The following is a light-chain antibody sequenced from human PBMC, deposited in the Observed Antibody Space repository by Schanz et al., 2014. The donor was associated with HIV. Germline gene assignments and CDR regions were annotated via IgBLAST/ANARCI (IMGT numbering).Light chain of an antibody. CDR1: QSVSSSY. V-gene: IGKV3-20*01. CDR2: GAS. CDR3: QQFVGSVYT. J-gene: IGKJ2*01. Sequence: EIVLTQSPGTLSLSPGERATLSCRASQSVSSSYFAWYQQKPGQAPRLLIYGASSRATGIPDRFSGSGSGTDFTLTISRLEPEDFAVYYCQQFVGSVYTFGQGTKLEIK.